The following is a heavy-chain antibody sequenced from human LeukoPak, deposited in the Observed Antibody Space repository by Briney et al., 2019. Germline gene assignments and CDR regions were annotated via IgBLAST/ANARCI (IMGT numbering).Heavy chain of an antibody. V-gene: IGHV6-1*01. J-gene: IGHJ6*02. CDR3: ARGSFSDYYYGMDV. CDR2: TYYRSKWYN. CDR1: GDSVSSNSAA. Sequence: SQTLSLTCAISGDSVSSNSAAWNWIRQSPSRGLEWLGRTYYRSKWYNDYAVSMKSRITINPDTSKNQFSLQLNSVTPENTAVYYCARGSFSDYYYGMDVWGQGTTVTVSS. D-gene: IGHD1-26*01.